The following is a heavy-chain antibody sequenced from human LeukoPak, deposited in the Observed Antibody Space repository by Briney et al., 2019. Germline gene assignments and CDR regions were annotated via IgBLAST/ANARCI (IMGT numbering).Heavy chain of an antibody. CDR3: ASSIDSRGLASDAFDI. V-gene: IGHV3-21*01. J-gene: IGHJ3*02. D-gene: IGHD3-9*01. CDR2: ISSTSSYI. CDR1: GFTFRSFT. Sequence: GGSLRLSCAASGFTFRSFTMNWVRQAPGKGLEWVSSISSTSSYIYYADSVKGRFTISRDNAKNSLYLQMNSLRAEDTAVYYCASSIDSRGLASDAFDIWGQGTMVTVSS.